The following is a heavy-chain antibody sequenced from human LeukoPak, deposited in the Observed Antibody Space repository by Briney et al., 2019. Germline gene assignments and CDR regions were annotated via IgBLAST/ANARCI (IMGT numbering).Heavy chain of an antibody. CDR2: IYHSGST. D-gene: IGHD6-19*01. J-gene: IGHJ4*02. V-gene: IGHV4-30-2*01. CDR1: GGSISSGGYS. CDR3: ARDVSGWADY. Sequence: SETLSLTCAVSGGSISSGGYSWSWIRQPPGKGLEWIGYIYHSGSTYYNPSLKSRVTISVDRSKNQFSLKLSSVTAADTAVYYCARDVSGWADYWGQGTLVTVSS.